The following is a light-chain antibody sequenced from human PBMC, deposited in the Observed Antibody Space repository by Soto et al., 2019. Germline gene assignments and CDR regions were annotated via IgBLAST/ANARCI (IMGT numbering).Light chain of an antibody. CDR3: SSYTSSSTPYV. CDR2: DVS. CDR1: SSDVGGYNY. Sequence: QSALTQPASVSGSPGQSITISCTGTSSDVGGYNYVSWYQQHPGQAPKLMIYDVSNRPSGVSNRCSGSKSGNTASLTISGLQAEDEADYYCSSYTSSSTPYVFGTGTKLTVL. J-gene: IGLJ1*01. V-gene: IGLV2-14*01.